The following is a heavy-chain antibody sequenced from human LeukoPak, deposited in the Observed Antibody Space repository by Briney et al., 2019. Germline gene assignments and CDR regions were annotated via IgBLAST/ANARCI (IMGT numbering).Heavy chain of an antibody. CDR1: GFTFSNAW. V-gene: IGHV3-15*01. Sequence: GGTLRLSCAASGFTFSNAWMSWVRQAPGKGLEWVGRIKSKTDGGTTDYAAPVKGRFAISRDDSKNTLYLQMNSLKTEDTAVYYCTTLYYDSSGYYPFYYYYGMDVWGQGTTVTVSS. CDR3: TTLYYDSSGYYPFYYYYGMDV. CDR2: IKSKTDGGTT. D-gene: IGHD3-22*01. J-gene: IGHJ6*02.